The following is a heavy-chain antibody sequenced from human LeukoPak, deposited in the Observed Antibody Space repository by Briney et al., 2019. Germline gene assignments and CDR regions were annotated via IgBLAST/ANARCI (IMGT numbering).Heavy chain of an antibody. J-gene: IGHJ4*02. D-gene: IGHD3-10*01. CDR1: GYTFTSYY. CDR3: ARDFRYYGSGSYFDY. CDR2: INPSGGST. Sequence: GASVKVSCKASGYTFTSYYMHWVRQAPGRGLEWMGIINPSGGSTSYAQKFQGRVTMTRDTSTSTVYMELSSLRSEDTAVYYCARDFRYYGSGSYFDYWGQGTLVTVSS. V-gene: IGHV1-46*01.